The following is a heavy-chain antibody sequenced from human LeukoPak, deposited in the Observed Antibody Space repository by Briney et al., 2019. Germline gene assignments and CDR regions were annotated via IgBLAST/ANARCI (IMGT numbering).Heavy chain of an antibody. Sequence: GGSLRLSCTASGFTFDDYAMHWVRQAPGKGQEWVSGISWNNNNMDYADSVKGRFTISRDNARNSLYLQMNSLRTEDTAFYFCAKDIGCSGGTCYFPNYFDYWGQGTLVTVSS. CDR3: AKDIGCSGGTCYFPNYFDY. J-gene: IGHJ4*02. D-gene: IGHD2-15*01. CDR2: ISWNNNNM. CDR1: GFTFDDYA. V-gene: IGHV3-9*01.